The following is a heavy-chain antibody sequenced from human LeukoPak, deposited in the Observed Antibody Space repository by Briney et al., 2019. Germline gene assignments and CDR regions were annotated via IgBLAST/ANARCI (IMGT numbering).Heavy chain of an antibody. CDR1: GGSISSYY. CDR2: IYYSGST. Sequence: SETLSLTCTVSGGSISSYYWSWIRQPPAKGLELIGYIYYSGSTNYNPSLKSRVTISVDTSKNQFSLKLSSVTAADSAVYYCARITGTFYMDVWGKGTTVTVSS. CDR3: ARITGTFYMDV. V-gene: IGHV4-59*01. D-gene: IGHD1-20*01. J-gene: IGHJ6*03.